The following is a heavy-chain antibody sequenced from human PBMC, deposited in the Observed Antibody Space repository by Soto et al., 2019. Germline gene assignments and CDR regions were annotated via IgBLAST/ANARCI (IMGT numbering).Heavy chain of an antibody. D-gene: IGHD2-15*01. CDR1: GGSISSYY. J-gene: IGHJ4*02. CDR2: IYYSGST. V-gene: IGHV4-59*08. Sequence: SETLSLTCTVSGGSISSYYWSWIRQPPGKGLEWIGYIYYSGSTNYNPSLKSRVTISVDTSKNQFSLKLSSVTAADTAVYYCARGYCSGGSCYSGYFDYWGQGTLVTVSS. CDR3: ARGYCSGGSCYSGYFDY.